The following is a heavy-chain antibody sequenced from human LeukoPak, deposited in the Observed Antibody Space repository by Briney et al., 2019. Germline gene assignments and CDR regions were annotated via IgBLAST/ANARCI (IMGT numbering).Heavy chain of an antibody. CDR2: LYPTGGT. Sequence: PSETLSLTCTVSGDSISNYYWSWIRQPAGKGLEWIGRLYPTGGTNYSPSLKSRVTISQDTAKNQISLKLTSVTAADTAVYYCAREYYDVLTGSGTWFDPWGQGTLVTVSS. J-gene: IGHJ5*02. CDR1: GDSISNYY. D-gene: IGHD3-9*01. V-gene: IGHV4-4*07. CDR3: AREYYDVLTGSGTWFDP.